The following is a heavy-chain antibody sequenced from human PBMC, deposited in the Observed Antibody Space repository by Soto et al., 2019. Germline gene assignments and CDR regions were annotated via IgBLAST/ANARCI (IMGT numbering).Heavy chain of an antibody. CDR3: ARGGGGSYLGNWFDP. CDR2: IIPIFGTA. Sequence: QVQLVQSGAEVKKPGSSVKVSCKASGGTFSSYAISWVRQAPGQGLEWMGGIIPIFGTANYAQKFQVRVTITADESTSTASRELSRRRPKDTAVYYCARGGGGSYLGNWFDPWGQGTLVTVSS. V-gene: IGHV1-69*01. D-gene: IGHD1-26*01. J-gene: IGHJ5*02. CDR1: GGTFSSYA.